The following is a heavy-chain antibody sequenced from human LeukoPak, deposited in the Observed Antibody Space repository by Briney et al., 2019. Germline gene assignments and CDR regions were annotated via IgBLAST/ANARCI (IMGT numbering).Heavy chain of an antibody. CDR3: ARGTAARPIDY. CDR1: GFTFSSYS. J-gene: IGHJ4*02. CDR2: ISSSSSYI. D-gene: IGHD6-6*01. Sequence: PGGSLRLSCAASGFTFSSYSMTWARQAPGKGLEWVSSISSSSSYIYYADSVKGRFTISRDNAKNSLYLQMNSLRAEDTAVYYCARGTAARPIDYWGQGTLVTVSS. V-gene: IGHV3-21*01.